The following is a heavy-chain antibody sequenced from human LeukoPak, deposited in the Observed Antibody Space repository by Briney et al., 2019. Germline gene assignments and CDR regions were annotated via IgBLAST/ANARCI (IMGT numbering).Heavy chain of an antibody. D-gene: IGHD2-15*01. CDR3: ARKLLNNWFDP. V-gene: IGHV4-39*07. Sequence: SETLSLTCTVSGGSISSSSYYWGWIRQPPGKGLEWIGSIYYSGSTYYNPSLKSRVTISVDTSKNQFSLKLSSVTAADTAVYYCARKLLNNWFDPWGQGTLVTVSS. CDR1: GGSISSSSYY. J-gene: IGHJ5*02. CDR2: IYYSGST.